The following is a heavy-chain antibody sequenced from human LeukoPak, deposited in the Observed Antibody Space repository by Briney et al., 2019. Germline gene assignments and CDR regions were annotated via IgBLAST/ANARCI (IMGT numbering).Heavy chain of an antibody. CDR1: GFTFSSYS. CDR3: ARSIDYYYYMDV. V-gene: IGHV3-48*01. Sequence: GGSLRLSCAASGFTFSSYSMNWVRQAPGKGPEWVSYISSSSSSTIYYADSVKGRFTISRDNAKNSLYLQMNSLRAEDTAVYYCARSIDYYYYMDVWGKGTTVTVSS. J-gene: IGHJ6*03. CDR2: ISSSSSSTI.